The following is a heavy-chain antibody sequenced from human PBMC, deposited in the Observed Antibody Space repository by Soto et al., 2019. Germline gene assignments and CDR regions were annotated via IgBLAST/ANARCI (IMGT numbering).Heavy chain of an antibody. V-gene: IGHV3-23*01. D-gene: IGHD1-1*01. CDR2: ISGCGETT. Sequence: EVQMLESGGGLIQPGGSLRLSCVASGFTFDNYAMSWVRQTSGKGLEWVATISGCGETTYYAKSVKGRFTVYRENSRTAVYLEMNSLRAEDTAIYYCTKYAGVTPGVRYNFDYWGQGTLVSVS. J-gene: IGHJ4*02. CDR3: TKYAGVTPGVRYNFDY. CDR1: GFTFDNYA.